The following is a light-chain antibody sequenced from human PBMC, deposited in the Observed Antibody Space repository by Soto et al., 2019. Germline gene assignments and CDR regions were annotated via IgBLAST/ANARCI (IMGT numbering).Light chain of an antibody. CDR2: GAS. V-gene: IGKV3-20*01. J-gene: IGKJ2*01. CDR1: QSVSSSS. Sequence: EIVLTQSPGTLSLSPGERATLSCRASQSVSSSSIAWYQQKPGQAPRLLIHGASSRSTGIPDRFSGSGSGTDFPLTISRLEPEDFAVYYCQHYGSSPPYTFAQGTKLEIK. CDR3: QHYGSSPPYT.